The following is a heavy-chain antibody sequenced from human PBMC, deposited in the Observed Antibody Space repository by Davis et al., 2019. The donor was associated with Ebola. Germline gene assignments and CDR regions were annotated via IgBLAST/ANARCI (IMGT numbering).Heavy chain of an antibody. CDR2: SGTGGNT. J-gene: IGHJ4*02. Sequence: GESLKISCAASGFTFSTYAMTWVRQAPGKGLEWVSSSGTGGNTYYADSIKGRFTISRDNSKSTLYLQMNSLRAEDTATYYCAKGADLESWGQGTLVTVSS. CDR1: GFTFSTYA. CDR3: AKGADLES. V-gene: IGHV3-23*01.